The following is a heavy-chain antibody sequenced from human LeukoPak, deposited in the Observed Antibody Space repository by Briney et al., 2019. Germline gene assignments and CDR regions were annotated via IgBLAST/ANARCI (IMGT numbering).Heavy chain of an antibody. V-gene: IGHV3-74*01. CDR2: INSDGSST. CDR3: ARDPSPARYCSSTSCSGDDY. Sequence: GGSLRLSCAASGFTFSSYWMHWVRHAPGKGLVWVSRINSDGSSTSYADSVKGRFTISRDNAKNTLYLQMNSLRAEDTAVYYCARDPSPARYCSSTSCSGDDYWGQGTLVTVSA. D-gene: IGHD2-2*01. CDR1: GFTFSSYW. J-gene: IGHJ4*02.